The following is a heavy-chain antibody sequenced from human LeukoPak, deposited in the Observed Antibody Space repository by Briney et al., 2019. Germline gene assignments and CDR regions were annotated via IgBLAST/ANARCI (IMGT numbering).Heavy chain of an antibody. J-gene: IGHJ6*03. CDR3: AREREGWFGDYYYYYMDV. V-gene: IGHV4-59*01. D-gene: IGHD3-10*01. CDR1: GGSISSYY. CDR2: IYYSGST. Sequence: SETLSLTCTVSGGSISSYYWSWIRQPPGKGLEWIGYIYYSGSTNYNPSLKSRVTISVDTSKNQFSLKLSSVTAADTAVYYCAREREGWFGDYYYYYMDVWGKGTTVTISS.